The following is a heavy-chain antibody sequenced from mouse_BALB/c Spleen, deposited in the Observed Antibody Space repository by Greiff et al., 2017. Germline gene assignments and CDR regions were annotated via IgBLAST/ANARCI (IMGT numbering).Heavy chain of an antibody. V-gene: IGHV1-67*01. CDR3: ARGVEGDY. CDR1: GYTFTDYA. Sequence: QVQLQQSGPELVRPGVSVKISCKGSGYTFTDYAMHWVKQSHAKSLEWIGVISTYYGNTNYNQKFKGKATMTVDKSSSTAYMELARLTSEDSAIYYCARGVEGDYWGKGTSVTVSS. D-gene: IGHD1-1*01. J-gene: IGHJ4*01. CDR2: ISTYYGNT.